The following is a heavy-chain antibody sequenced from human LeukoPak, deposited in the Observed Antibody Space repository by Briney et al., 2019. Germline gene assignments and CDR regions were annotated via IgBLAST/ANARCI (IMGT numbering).Heavy chain of an antibody. Sequence: PSETLSLTCTVSGGSISSYYWSWIRQPAGKGLEWIGRIYTSGSTNYNPSLKSRVTMSVDTSKNQFSLKLSSVTAADTAVYYCARDGPLNYGSGSSIDYWGQGTLVTVSS. CDR1: GGSISSYY. CDR3: ARDGPLNYGSGSSIDY. D-gene: IGHD3-10*01. V-gene: IGHV4-4*07. J-gene: IGHJ4*02. CDR2: IYTSGST.